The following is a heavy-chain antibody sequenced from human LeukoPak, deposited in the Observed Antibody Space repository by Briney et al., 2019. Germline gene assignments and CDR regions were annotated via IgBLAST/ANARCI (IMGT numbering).Heavy chain of an antibody. V-gene: IGHV4-34*01. CDR2: INHSGST. J-gene: IGHJ4*02. CDR3: ARAVGSVLRFSY. CDR1: GGSFSGYY. D-gene: IGHD3-3*01. Sequence: SETLSLTCAVYGGSFSGYYWSWIRQSPGKGLEWIGEINHSGSTNYNPSLKSRVTISVDTSKNQFSLKLSSVTAADTAVYYCARAVGSVLRFSYWGQGTLVTVSS.